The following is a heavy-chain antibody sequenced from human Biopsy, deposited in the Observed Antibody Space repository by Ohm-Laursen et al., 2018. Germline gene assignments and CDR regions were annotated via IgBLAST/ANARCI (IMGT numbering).Heavy chain of an antibody. D-gene: IGHD2-15*01. V-gene: IGHV4-34*08. CDR2: INQSGRT. CDR3: GNEVHGRDY. J-gene: IGHJ4*02. CDR1: GKTFSDYY. Sequence: TLSLTCEVYGKTFSDYYWSWIRQPPGKGLEWIGQINQSGRTNYNPSLESRVNISADKSNNQFSLKLTSVTSADTAVYFCGNEVHGRDYWGLGALVTVSS.